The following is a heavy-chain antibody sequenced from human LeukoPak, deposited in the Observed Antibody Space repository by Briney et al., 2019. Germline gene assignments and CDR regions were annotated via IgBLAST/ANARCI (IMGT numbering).Heavy chain of an antibody. Sequence: GGSLRLSCAASGFTFSSYAMSWVRQAPGKGLEWVSAISGSGGSTYYADSVKGRFTISRDNSKNTLYLQMNSLRAEDTVVYYCAKVVVAATWYYYGMDVWGQGTTVTVSS. J-gene: IGHJ6*02. D-gene: IGHD2-15*01. CDR1: GFTFSSYA. V-gene: IGHV3-23*01. CDR2: ISGSGGST. CDR3: AKVVVAATWYYYGMDV.